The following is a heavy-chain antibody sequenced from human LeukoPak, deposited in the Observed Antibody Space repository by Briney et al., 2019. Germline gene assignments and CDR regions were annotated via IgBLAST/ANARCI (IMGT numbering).Heavy chain of an antibody. CDR3: AVNYYDSSGYHGSPAAFDY. V-gene: IGHV1-46*01. CDR2: INPSGGST. Sequence: GASVKVSCKASGYTFTIYYMHWVRQAPGQGLECMGIINPSGGSTSYAQKFQGRVTMTRDTSTSTVYMELSSLRSEDTAVYYCAVNYYDSSGYHGSPAAFDYWGQGTLVTVSS. D-gene: IGHD3-22*01. J-gene: IGHJ4*02. CDR1: GYTFTIYY.